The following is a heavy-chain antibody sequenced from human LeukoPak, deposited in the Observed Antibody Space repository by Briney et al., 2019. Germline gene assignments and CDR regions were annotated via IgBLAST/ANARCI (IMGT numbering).Heavy chain of an antibody. V-gene: IGHV1-46*01. CDR3: ARDLGGDY. CDR1: GYTFTSYD. J-gene: IGHJ4*02. CDR2: INPSGGST. Sequence: ASVKVSCKASGYTFTSYDINWVRQATGQGLEWMGIINPSGGSTSYAQNFQGRVTMNRDTSTSTVYMELSSLRSEDTAVYYCARDLGGDYWGQGTLVTVSS. D-gene: IGHD3-16*01.